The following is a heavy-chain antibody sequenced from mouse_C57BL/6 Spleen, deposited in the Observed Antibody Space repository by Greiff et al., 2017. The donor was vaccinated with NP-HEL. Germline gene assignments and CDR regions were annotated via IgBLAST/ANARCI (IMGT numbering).Heavy chain of an antibody. CDR3: ARRHYYGSSSFDY. CDR1: GYAFTNYL. J-gene: IGHJ2*01. Sequence: QVQLQQSGAELVRPGTSVKVSCKASGYAFTNYLIEWVKQRPGKGLEWIGQIYPGDGDTNYNGKFKGKATLTADKSSSTAYMQLSSLTSEDSAVYFCARRHYYGSSSFDYWGQGTTLTVSS. D-gene: IGHD1-1*01. V-gene: IGHV1-54*01. CDR2: IYPGDGDT.